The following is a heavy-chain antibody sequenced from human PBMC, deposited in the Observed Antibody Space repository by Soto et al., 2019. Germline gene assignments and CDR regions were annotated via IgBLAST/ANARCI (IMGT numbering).Heavy chain of an antibody. D-gene: IGHD1-1*01. CDR3: ALRTGNWNPLGD. V-gene: IGHV1-69*02. CDR1: GGTTSSYT. Sequence: QVQLVLSGAEVEKPGSSVKVSCKVSGGTTSSYTIGWVRQAPGQGLQWMGNIVPMIGKVDYAQTFQDRVTLTADKSTRTVYMELRSLRSEDTAVYFCALRTGNWNPLGDWGQGTLVTVSS. CDR2: IVPMIGKV. J-gene: IGHJ4*02.